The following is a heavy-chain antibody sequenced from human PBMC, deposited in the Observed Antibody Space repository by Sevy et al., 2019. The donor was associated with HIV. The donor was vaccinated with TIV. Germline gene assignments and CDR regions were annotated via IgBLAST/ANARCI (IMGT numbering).Heavy chain of an antibody. CDR3: AREWFGVPGAFDI. D-gene: IGHD3-10*01. V-gene: IGHV3-21*01. Sequence: GGSLRLSCAASGFTFSTYGMNWVRQAPGKGLEWVSSITTSSRYIYYAYSMKGRFTISRDNAKNSLFLQMNSLRAEDTAVYYCAREWFGVPGAFDIWGQGTMVTVSS. J-gene: IGHJ3*02. CDR2: ITTSSRYI. CDR1: GFTFSTYG.